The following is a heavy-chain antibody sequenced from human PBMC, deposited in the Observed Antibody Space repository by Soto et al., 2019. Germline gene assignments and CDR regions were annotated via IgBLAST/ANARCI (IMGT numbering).Heavy chain of an antibody. D-gene: IGHD3-9*01. V-gene: IGHV4-39*01. CDR1: GGSISGSYYY. CDR2: VFYTGFT. Sequence: LSLTCAVSGGSISGSYYYWGWLRQSPGKGPEWIGSVFYTGFTSYNPSLESRVSVSVDTSKNQFSLKVSGVSAADTAVYYCARVDILTVYGCMDVWGQGTTVTVSS. CDR3: ARVDILTVYGCMDV. J-gene: IGHJ6*02.